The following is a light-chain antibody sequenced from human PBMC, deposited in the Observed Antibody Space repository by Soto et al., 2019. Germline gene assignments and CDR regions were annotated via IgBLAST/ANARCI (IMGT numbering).Light chain of an antibody. V-gene: IGLV2-11*01. CDR2: DVS. CDR1: SSDVGGYNY. CDR3: CSYAGSYTLVV. J-gene: IGLJ2*01. Sequence: QSALTQPRSVSGSPGQSVTISCTGTSSDVGGYNYVSWYQQHPGKAPKLMIHDVSKRPSGVPDRFSGSKSGNTASLTISGLQAEDEADYYCCSYAGSYTLVVFGGGTKVTVL.